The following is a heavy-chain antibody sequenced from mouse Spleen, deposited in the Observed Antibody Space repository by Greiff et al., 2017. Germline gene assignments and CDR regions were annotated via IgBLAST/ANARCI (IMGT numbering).Heavy chain of an antibody. D-gene: IGHD2-1*01. CDR2: ISSGGSYT. CDR3: ASYGNSFAY. V-gene: IGHV5-9-3*01. Sequence: EVQRVESGGGLVKPGGSLKLSCAASGFTFSSYAMSWVRQTPEKRLEWVATISSGGSYTYYPDSVKGRFTISRDNAKNTLYLQMSSLRSEDTAMYYCASYGNSFAYWGQGTLVTVSA. J-gene: IGHJ3*01. CDR1: GFTFSSYA.